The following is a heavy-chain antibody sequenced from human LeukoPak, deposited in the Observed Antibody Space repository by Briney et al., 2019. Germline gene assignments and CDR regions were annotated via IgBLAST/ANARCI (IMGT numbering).Heavy chain of an antibody. V-gene: IGHV4-39*01. J-gene: IGHJ4*02. CDR1: GGSISSSSYY. CDR2: IYYSGST. D-gene: IGHD3-22*01. Sequence: PSETLSPTCTVSGGSISSSSYYWAWIRQPPGKGLEWIGSIYYSGSTYYNPSLKSRVTISVDTSKNQFSLKLSSVTAADTAMFYCARRSYDISGYYYSFDYWGQGTLVTVSS. CDR3: ARRSYDISGYYYSFDY.